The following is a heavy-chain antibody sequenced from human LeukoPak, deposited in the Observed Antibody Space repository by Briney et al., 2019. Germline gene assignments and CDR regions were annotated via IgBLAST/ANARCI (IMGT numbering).Heavy chain of an antibody. CDR2: ISAYNGNT. J-gene: IGHJ3*02. CDR1: GYTFTSYG. D-gene: IGHD3-22*01. Sequence: ASVKVSCKASGYTFTSYGISWVRQAPGQGLEWMGWISAYNGNTSYAQKLQGRVTMTTDTSTSTAYTELRSLRSDDTAVYYCARDPPHYYDSSGYYLYEAFDIWGQGTMVTVSS. CDR3: ARDPPHYYDSSGYYLYEAFDI. V-gene: IGHV1-18*01.